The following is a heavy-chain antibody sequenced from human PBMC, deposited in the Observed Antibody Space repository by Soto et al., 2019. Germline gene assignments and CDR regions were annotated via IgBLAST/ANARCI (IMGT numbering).Heavy chain of an antibody. CDR2: ISAYNGNT. V-gene: IGHV1-18*01. Sequence: ASVKVSCKASGYTFTSYGISWVRQAPGQGLEWMGWISAYNGNTNYAQKLQGRVTMTTDTSTSTAYMGLGGLRSDDTAVYYCARDSNYGDYYPIDYWGQGTLVTVSS. CDR3: ARDSNYGDYYPIDY. J-gene: IGHJ4*02. D-gene: IGHD4-17*01. CDR1: GYTFTSYG.